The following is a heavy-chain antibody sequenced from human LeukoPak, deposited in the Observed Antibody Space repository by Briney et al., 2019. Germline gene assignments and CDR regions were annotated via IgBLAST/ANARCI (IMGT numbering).Heavy chain of an antibody. J-gene: IGHJ5*02. CDR2: ISSNGGST. CDR1: GFTFSSYA. Sequence: GGSLRLSCSASGFTFSSYAMHWVRQAPGKGLEYVSAISSNGGSTYYADSVKGRFTISRDNSKNTLYLQMSSLRAEDTAVYYCVKGSGWSAVRYNWFDPWGQGALVTVS. D-gene: IGHD6-19*01. CDR3: VKGSGWSAVRYNWFDP. V-gene: IGHV3-64D*06.